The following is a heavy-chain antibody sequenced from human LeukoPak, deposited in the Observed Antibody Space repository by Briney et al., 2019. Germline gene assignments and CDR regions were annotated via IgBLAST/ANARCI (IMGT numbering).Heavy chain of an antibody. CDR1: GFTFNSHW. Sequence: GGSLRLSCAASGFTFNSHWMTWVRQAPGKGLQWVASIRQDGSVKYYVDSVQGRFTISRDNAMGSLYLQMNSLRAEDTAVYYCARWSHDSYGYYWISSWGQGTLVTVSS. V-gene: IGHV3-7*01. CDR2: IRQDGSVK. D-gene: IGHD3-22*01. J-gene: IGHJ5*02. CDR3: ARWSHDSYGYYWISS.